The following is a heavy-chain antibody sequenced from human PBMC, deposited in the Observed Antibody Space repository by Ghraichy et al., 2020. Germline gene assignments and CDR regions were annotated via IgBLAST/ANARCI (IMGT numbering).Heavy chain of an antibody. CDR1: GFTFSSYS. CDR2: ISSSSSYI. V-gene: IGHV3-21*01. D-gene: IGHD4-23*01. CDR3: ATTVAHYYYYGMDV. J-gene: IGHJ6*02. Sequence: GGSLRLSCAASGFTFSSYSMNWVRQDPGKGLEWVSSISSSSSYIYYADSVKGRFTISRDNAKNSLYLQMNSLRAEDTAVYYCATTVAHYYYYGMDVWGQGTTVTVSS.